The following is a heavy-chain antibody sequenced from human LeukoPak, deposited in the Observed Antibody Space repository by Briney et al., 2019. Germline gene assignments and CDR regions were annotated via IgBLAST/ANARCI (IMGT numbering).Heavy chain of an antibody. Sequence: SGGSLRLSCAASGFTFSSYSMNWVRQAPGKGLEWVSYITSSSSTIYYADSVKGRFTISRDNAKDSLHLQMDNLRAEDTAVYYCARARWSSTGWFLGYWGQGTLVAVSS. CDR2: ITSSSSTI. V-gene: IGHV3-48*04. D-gene: IGHD6-19*01. J-gene: IGHJ4*02. CDR3: ARARWSSTGWFLGY. CDR1: GFTFSSYS.